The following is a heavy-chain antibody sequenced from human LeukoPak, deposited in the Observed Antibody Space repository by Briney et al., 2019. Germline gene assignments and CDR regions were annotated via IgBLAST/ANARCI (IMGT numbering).Heavy chain of an antibody. Sequence: ASVKVSCKASGGTFGSYAISWVRQAPGQGLEWMGSTTPIFGTPKYAQRFQGRVTMTADESTSTVNMELSGLRSEDTAVYYCARTYYDFWSGSYYYYMDVWGKGTTVTVSS. CDR3: ARTYYDFWSGSYYYYMDV. J-gene: IGHJ6*03. D-gene: IGHD3-3*01. CDR2: TTPIFGTP. V-gene: IGHV1-69*13. CDR1: GGTFGSYA.